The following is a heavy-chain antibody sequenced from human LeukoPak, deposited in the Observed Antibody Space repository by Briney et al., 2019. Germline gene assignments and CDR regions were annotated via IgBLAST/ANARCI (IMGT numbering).Heavy chain of an antibody. CDR2: ISSSSSYI. J-gene: IGHJ3*02. Sequence: GGSLRLSCAASGFTFSSYSMNWVRQAPGKGLEWVSSISSSSSYIYYADSVKGRFTISRDNAKNSLYLQMSSLRAEDTAVYYCARTARGIDAFDIWGQGTMVTVSS. V-gene: IGHV3-21*01. D-gene: IGHD3-10*01. CDR3: ARTARGIDAFDI. CDR1: GFTFSSYS.